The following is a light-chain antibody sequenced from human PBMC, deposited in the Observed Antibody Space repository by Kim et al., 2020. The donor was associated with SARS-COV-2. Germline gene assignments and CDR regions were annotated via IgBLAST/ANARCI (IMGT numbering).Light chain of an antibody. CDR1: TSNIGSYT. CDR2: STN. V-gene: IGLV1-44*01. Sequence: GTSVTISCSGRTSNIGSYTINWYQLLPGTAPKLLIYSTNQRPSGVPDRFSGSRSGTSASLAISGLQSEDEADYYCAAWDDSLNGVVFGGGTQLTVL. CDR3: AAWDDSLNGVV. J-gene: IGLJ3*02.